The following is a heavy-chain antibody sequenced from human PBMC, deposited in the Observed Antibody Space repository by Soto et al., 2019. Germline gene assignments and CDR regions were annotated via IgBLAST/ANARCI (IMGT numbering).Heavy chain of an antibody. Sequence: GASVKVSCKASGYTFTGYYMHWVRQAPGQGLEWMGWINPNSGGTNYAQKFQGRVTMTRDTSISTAYMELSRLRSDDTAVYYCARLGVATMAYYYGMDVWGQGTTVTVSS. V-gene: IGHV1-2*02. D-gene: IGHD5-12*01. CDR3: ARLGVATMAYYYGMDV. J-gene: IGHJ6*02. CDR1: GYTFTGYY. CDR2: INPNSGGT.